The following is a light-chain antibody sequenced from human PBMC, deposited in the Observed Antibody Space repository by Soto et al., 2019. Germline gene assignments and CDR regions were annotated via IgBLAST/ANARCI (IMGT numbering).Light chain of an antibody. CDR3: QQRSVWPLLT. V-gene: IGKV3-11*01. CDR1: QPIHTY. J-gene: IGKJ4*01. Sequence: EIVLTQSPATLSLSPGERATLSCRASQPIHTYLAWYQQKPGQAPRLLIFESSNRASGVPGRFRGSGSGTDFTLTINNLEPEDFAVYYCQQRSVWPLLTFGGGTRVEIK. CDR2: ESS.